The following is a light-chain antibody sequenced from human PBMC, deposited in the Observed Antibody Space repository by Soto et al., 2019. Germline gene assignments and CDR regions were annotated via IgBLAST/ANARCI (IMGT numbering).Light chain of an antibody. CDR1: SSDVGGYNY. CDR2: EVS. V-gene: IGLV2-14*01. J-gene: IGLJ2*01. Sequence: QSALTQPASVSGSPGQSITISCTGTSSDVGGYNYVSWYQQHPGKAPKLMIYEVSNRPSGVSNRFSGSKSGNTASLTISVLQAEDEADYYCSSYTRSSTLVVFGGGTKVTVL. CDR3: SSYTRSSTLVV.